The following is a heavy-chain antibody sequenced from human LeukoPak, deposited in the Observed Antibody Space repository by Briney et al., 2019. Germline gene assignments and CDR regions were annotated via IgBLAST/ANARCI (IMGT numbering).Heavy chain of an antibody. V-gene: IGHV4-38-2*02. CDR3: ARDLGIAAAGKDV. D-gene: IGHD6-13*01. J-gene: IGHJ6*02. CDR1: GYSISSGYY. CDR2: IYHSGST. Sequence: SETLSLTCTVSGYSISSGYYWGWVRHPPGKGLEWVGSIYHSGSTYYNPSLKSRVTISVDTSKNQFSLKLSSVTAADTAVYYCARDLGIAAAGKDVWGQGTTVTVSS.